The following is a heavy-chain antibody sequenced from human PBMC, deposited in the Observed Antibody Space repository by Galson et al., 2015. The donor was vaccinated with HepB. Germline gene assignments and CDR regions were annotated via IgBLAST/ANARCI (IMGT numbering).Heavy chain of an antibody. J-gene: IGHJ4*02. CDR2: IQPSGGGT. V-gene: IGHV1-46*01. D-gene: IGHD2-21*02. Sequence: SVKVSCKASGYPSTFYYLHWVRQAPGQGLEWMGIIQPSGGGTSCAHKFQGRVELTRDTSTDTVYMQVSSLSSEDTALYYCLVGGADGKFDHWGQGTLVTVSS. CDR3: LVGGADGKFDH. CDR1: GYPSTFYY.